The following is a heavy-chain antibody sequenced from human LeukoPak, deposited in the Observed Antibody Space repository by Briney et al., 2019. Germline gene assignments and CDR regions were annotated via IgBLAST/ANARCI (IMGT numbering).Heavy chain of an antibody. CDR2: ISGSGGSA. J-gene: IGHJ4*02. CDR1: GFTFSSYA. V-gene: IGHV3-23*01. D-gene: IGHD2-21*02. Sequence: PGGSLRLSCAASGFTFSSYAMSWVRQAPGEGLEWVSAISGSGGSAYYADSVNGRFTISRDNSKNTRYLQMNSLRAEDTAVYYCAKVPDSFDGDCYSDGCGYWGQGTLVTVSS. CDR3: AKVPDSFDGDCYSDGCGY.